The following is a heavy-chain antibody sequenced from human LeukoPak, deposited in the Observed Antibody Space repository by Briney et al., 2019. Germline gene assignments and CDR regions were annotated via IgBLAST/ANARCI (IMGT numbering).Heavy chain of an antibody. J-gene: IGHJ4*02. D-gene: IGHD5-18*01. CDR2: IIPILGIA. V-gene: IGHV1-69*04. CDR3: ARASTARVTSY. CDR1: GGTFSSYA. Sequence: GSSVKVSCKASGGTFSSYAISWVRQAPGQGLEWMGRIIPILGIANYAQKFQGRVTITADKSTSTAYMELSSLRSEDTAVYYCARASTARVTSYWGQGTLVTVSS.